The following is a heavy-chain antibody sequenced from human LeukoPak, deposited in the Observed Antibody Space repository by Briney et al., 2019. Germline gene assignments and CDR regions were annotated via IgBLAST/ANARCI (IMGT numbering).Heavy chain of an antibody. D-gene: IGHD3-22*01. V-gene: IGHV3-30-3*01. CDR2: ISYDGSNK. J-gene: IGHJ3*02. CDR3: AKVGDSGYYDAFDI. Sequence: GGSLRLSCAASGFTFSSYAMHWVRQAPGKGLEWVAVISYDGSNKYYADSVKGRFTISRDNSKNTLYLQMNSLRAEDTAVYYCAKVGDSGYYDAFDIWGQGTMVTVSS. CDR1: GFTFSSYA.